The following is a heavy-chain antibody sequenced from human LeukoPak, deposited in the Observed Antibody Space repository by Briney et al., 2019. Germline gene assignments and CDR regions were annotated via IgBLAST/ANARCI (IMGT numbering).Heavy chain of an antibody. Sequence: PSETLSLTCTVSGVSISSSNFYWGWIRQPPGKGLEWIASIFYSENTYYNPSLKSRVTISGDTSKNQFSLKLSSVTAADTAIYYCARQRKPVAGLPVDKLFDYWGQGTLVTVSS. CDR1: GVSISSSNFY. CDR2: IFYSENT. J-gene: IGHJ4*02. V-gene: IGHV4-39*01. D-gene: IGHD6-19*01. CDR3: ARQRKPVAGLPVDKLFDY.